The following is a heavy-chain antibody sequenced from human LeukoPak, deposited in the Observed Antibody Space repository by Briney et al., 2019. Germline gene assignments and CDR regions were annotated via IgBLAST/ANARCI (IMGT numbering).Heavy chain of an antibody. CDR3: GTGSLFY. V-gene: IGHV4-61*09. J-gene: IGHJ4*01. D-gene: IGHD1-1*01. CDR2: VFTSGNT. Sequence: SETLSLTCAGSGGSITRGSYYWTWIGQPAGKALEWIGHVFTSGNTNYNPSLKGRVTISIETSKSQFSLKLNSVTAADTAVYARGTGSLFYWGHGILVTVSS. CDR1: GGSITRGSYY.